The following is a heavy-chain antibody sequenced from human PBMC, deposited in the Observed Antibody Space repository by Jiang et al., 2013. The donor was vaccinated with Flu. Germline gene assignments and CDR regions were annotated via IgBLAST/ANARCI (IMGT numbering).Heavy chain of an antibody. V-gene: IGHV1-69*06. CDR2: AIPIFDTT. D-gene: IGHD5-18*01. Sequence: VQLVESGAEVKKPGSSVKVSCKASGGAFSSYAISWVRQAPGQGLEWMGGAIPIFDTTKYAQKFEGRLTITVDKSTSTAYMELNSLRSEDTAVYYCAKDRTGYSYGLFDYWGRGTLVTVSS. CDR1: GGAFSSYA. J-gene: IGHJ4*02. CDR3: AKDRTGYSYGLFDY.